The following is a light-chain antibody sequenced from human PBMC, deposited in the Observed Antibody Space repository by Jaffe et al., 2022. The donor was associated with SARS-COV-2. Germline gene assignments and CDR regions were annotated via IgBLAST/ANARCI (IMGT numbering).Light chain of an antibody. CDR2: GAS. V-gene: IGKV3-15*01. CDR3: QQYNDWPPDT. CDR1: QSVGSN. J-gene: IGKJ2*01. Sequence: EIVMTQSPATLSVSPGERATLSCRASQSVGSNLAWYQQKPGQAPRLLMYGASTRATGIPARFIGSGSGTEFTLTISSLQSEDFALYYCQQYNDWPPDTFGQGTKLEIK.